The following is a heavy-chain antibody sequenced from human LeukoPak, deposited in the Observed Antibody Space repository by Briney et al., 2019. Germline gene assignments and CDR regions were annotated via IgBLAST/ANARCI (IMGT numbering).Heavy chain of an antibody. D-gene: IGHD2-2*01. Sequence: PGGSPRLSCAASGFTVSSNYMSWVRQAPGKGLEWVSVIYSGGSTYYADSVKGRFTISRDNSKNTLYLQMNSLRAEDTAVYYCARGSCSSTSCYAGDYWGQGTLVTVSS. V-gene: IGHV3-66*02. CDR1: GFTVSSNY. CDR3: ARGSCSSTSCYAGDY. CDR2: IYSGGST. J-gene: IGHJ4*02.